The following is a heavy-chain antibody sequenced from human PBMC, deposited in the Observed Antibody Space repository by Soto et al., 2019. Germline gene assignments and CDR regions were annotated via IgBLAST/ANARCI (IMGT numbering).Heavy chain of an antibody. CDR2: IYYSGST. CDR1: GGSISSSSYY. J-gene: IGHJ4*02. D-gene: IGHD1-26*01. V-gene: IGHV4-39*07. Sequence: PSETLSLTCTVSGGSISSSSYYWGWIRQPPGKGLEWIGSIYYSGSTYYNPSLKSRVTISVDTSKNQFSLKLSSVTAADTAVYYCARDIGDRTADYWGQGTLVTVSS. CDR3: ARDIGDRTADY.